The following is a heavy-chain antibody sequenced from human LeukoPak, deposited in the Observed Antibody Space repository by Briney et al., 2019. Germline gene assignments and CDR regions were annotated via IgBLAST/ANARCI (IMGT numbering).Heavy chain of an antibody. Sequence: GASVKVSCKASGYTFTSYDINWVRQATGQGLEWMGWMNSNSGNTGYAQKFQGRVTMTRNTSISTAYMELSSLRSEDTAVYYCARLGRCSSTSCYRYYYYYMDVWGKGTTVTVSS. J-gene: IGHJ6*03. CDR1: GYTFTSYD. D-gene: IGHD2-2*01. V-gene: IGHV1-8*01. CDR3: ARLGRCSSTSCYRYYYYYMDV. CDR2: MNSNSGNT.